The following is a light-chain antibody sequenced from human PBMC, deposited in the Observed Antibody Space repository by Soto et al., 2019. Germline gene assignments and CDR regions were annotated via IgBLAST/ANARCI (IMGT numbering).Light chain of an antibody. Sequence: DIHMTQSPSTLSASVGDRVTITCRASQSISIWLAWYQQKPGRAPNLLIYGTSSLESGVPSRFSGSGSGTEFTLTISSLQPDDFATYYCQHYNDYSWTFGQGTTVEIK. V-gene: IGKV1-5*03. CDR1: QSISIW. CDR3: QHYNDYSWT. CDR2: GTS. J-gene: IGKJ1*01.